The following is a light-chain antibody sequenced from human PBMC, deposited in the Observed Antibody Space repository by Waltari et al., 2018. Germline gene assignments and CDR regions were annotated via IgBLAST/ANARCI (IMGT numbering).Light chain of an antibody. J-gene: IGKJ2*01. V-gene: IGKV4-1*01. Sequence: DIVMTQSPDPLPVSLGERATFNCKSSQSVSYSSDNKNCLAWYQQKPGQPPKLLIYGASTRESGVPDRFSGSGSGTDFSLTISSLQAEDVAVYYCHQYCSMPYTFGQGTKLEIK. CDR1: QSVSYSSDNKNC. CDR2: GAS. CDR3: HQYCSMPYT.